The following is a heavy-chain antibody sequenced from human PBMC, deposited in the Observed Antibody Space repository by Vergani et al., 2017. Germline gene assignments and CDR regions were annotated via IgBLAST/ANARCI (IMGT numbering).Heavy chain of an antibody. CDR3: ARGGGSYFN. D-gene: IGHD1-26*01. CDR1: GYTFTGYY. J-gene: IGHJ4*02. V-gene: IGHV1-2*02. CDR2: INPNSGST. Sequence: QVQLVQSGAEVKKPGASVKVSCKASGYTFTGYYMHWVRQAPGQGLEWMGWINPNSGSTNYAQKFQGRVTMTRDTSISTAYMELSRLRSDDTAVYYGARGGGSYFNWGQGTLVTVSS.